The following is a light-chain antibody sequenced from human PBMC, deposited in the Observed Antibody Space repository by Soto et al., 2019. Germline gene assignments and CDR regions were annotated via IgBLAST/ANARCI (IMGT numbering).Light chain of an antibody. Sequence: QSVLTQPPSASGTPGQRVTISCSGSSSNIGSNTVTWYQHLPGTAPKLLLYSNDQRPSGVPDRFSGSRSGTSASLAISGLQSEDEADYYCASWDDSRKGVVFGGGTKLTVL. V-gene: IGLV1-44*01. CDR3: ASWDDSRKGVV. CDR1: SSNIGSNT. CDR2: SND. J-gene: IGLJ2*01.